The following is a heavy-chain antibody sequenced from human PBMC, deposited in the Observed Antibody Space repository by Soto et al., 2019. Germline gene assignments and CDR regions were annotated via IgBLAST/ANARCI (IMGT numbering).Heavy chain of an antibody. J-gene: IGHJ4*02. D-gene: IGHD1-20*01. CDR3: ATTPGRNNWNPADY. V-gene: IGHV3-43*01. Sequence: EVQLIESGGAVVQPGGSLRLSCTVSGFTFDDYTMHWVRQAPGKGLEWVSLINWDGLATYYADSVKGRFTIFRDNNKDSLYLQMNSLRTEDTAFYYCATTPGRNNWNPADYWGQGTLVTVSS. CDR2: INWDGLAT. CDR1: GFTFDDYT.